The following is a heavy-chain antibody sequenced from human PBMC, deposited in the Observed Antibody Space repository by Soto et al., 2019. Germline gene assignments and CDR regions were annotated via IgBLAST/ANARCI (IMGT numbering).Heavy chain of an antibody. CDR1: GGSVSSSRYY. V-gene: IGHV4-61*01. D-gene: IGHD2-2*01. Sequence: GTRYLTCTVSGGSVSSSRYYWRWVRQPTGKGLERIGYIHHSGTTNYNPSLKSPVTIYVDTFKTQFSLKLTSVTAEDTAMFYCARGGGYCSGTRCSPCFFDYWGQGALVTVSS. CDR2: IHHSGTT. CDR3: ARGGGYCSGTRCSPCFFDY. J-gene: IGHJ4*02.